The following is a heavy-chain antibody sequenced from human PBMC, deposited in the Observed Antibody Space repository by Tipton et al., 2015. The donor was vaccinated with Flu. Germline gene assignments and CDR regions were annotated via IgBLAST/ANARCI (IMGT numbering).Heavy chain of an antibody. J-gene: IGHJ4*02. CDR2: IYYSGST. CDR3: PSFLEWISILDY. D-gene: IGHD2-21*01. Sequence: TLSLTCTVSGGSISSGDYYWSWIRQPPGKGLEWIGYIYYSGSTYYNPSLKSRVTISVDTSKNQFSLKLSSVTVADTAVYYCPSFLEWISILDYWGQGTLVSASS. CDR1: GGSISSGDYY. V-gene: IGHV4-30-4*02.